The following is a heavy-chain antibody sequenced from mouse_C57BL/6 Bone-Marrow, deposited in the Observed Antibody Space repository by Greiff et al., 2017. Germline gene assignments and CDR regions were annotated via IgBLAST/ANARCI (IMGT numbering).Heavy chain of an antibody. J-gene: IGHJ3*01. CDR3: AREDYYEGFAY. Sequence: EVNVVESGGGLVKPGGSLKLSCAASGFTFSSYAMSWVRQTPEKRLEWVATISDGGSYTYYPDNVKGRFTISRDNAKNNLYLQMSHLKSEDTAMYYCAREDYYEGFAYWGQGTLVTVSA. V-gene: IGHV5-4*01. D-gene: IGHD2-4*01. CDR1: GFTFSSYA. CDR2: ISDGGSYT.